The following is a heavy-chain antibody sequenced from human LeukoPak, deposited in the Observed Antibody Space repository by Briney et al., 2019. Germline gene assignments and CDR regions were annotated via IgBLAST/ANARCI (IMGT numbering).Heavy chain of an antibody. CDR1: GGSISSGDYY. CDR3: ARGRAKGDYYFYY. CDR2: IYYSGST. Sequence: SETLSLTCTVSGGSISSGDYYWSRIRQPPGKGLEWNGYIYYSGSTYYNPSLKSRVTISVDTSKNQFSLKLSSVTAADTAVYYCARGRAKGDYYFYYWGQGTLVTVSS. V-gene: IGHV4-30-4*08. D-gene: IGHD2-21*02. J-gene: IGHJ4*02.